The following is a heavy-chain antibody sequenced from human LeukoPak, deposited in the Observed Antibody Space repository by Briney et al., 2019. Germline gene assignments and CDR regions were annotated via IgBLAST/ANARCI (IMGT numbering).Heavy chain of an antibody. J-gene: IGHJ4*02. CDR1: GFTVSSSY. CDR3: ARVLGYSYGFPFDY. CDR2: IYSGGST. V-gene: IGHV3-66*01. Sequence: PGGSLRLSCAASGFTVSSSYMTWVRQAPGKGLEWVSVIYSGGSTYYADSVKGGFTISRDNSKNTLYLQMNSLRAEDTAVYYCARVLGYSYGFPFDYWGQGTLVTVSS. D-gene: IGHD5-18*01.